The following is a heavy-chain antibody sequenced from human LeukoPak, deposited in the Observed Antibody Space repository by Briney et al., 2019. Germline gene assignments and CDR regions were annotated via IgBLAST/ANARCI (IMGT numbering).Heavy chain of an antibody. Sequence: MTSETLSLTCAVYDGSFSGYYWSWIRQPPGKGLEWMGEINHSGSTNYNPSLKSRVTISVDTSKNQFSLKLSSVTAADTAVYYCARAGYYGPRAYYFDYWGQGTLVTVSS. CDR2: INHSGST. V-gene: IGHV4-34*01. J-gene: IGHJ4*02. D-gene: IGHD3-10*01. CDR1: DGSFSGYY. CDR3: ARAGYYGPRAYYFDY.